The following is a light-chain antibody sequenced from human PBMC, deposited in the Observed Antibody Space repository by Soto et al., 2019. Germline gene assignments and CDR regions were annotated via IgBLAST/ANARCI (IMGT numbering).Light chain of an antibody. CDR3: AAWDDSLNGVA. CDR1: STNIGSNY. CDR2: SSN. J-gene: IGLJ2*01. V-gene: IGLV1-44*01. Sequence: QSVLSQPPSASGTPGQRVTISCSGSSTNIGSNYVYWYQQVPGTAPKLLIYSSNQRPSGVPDRFSGSKSGTSASLAISGLQSEDEADYYCAAWDDSLNGVAFGGGTKLTVL.